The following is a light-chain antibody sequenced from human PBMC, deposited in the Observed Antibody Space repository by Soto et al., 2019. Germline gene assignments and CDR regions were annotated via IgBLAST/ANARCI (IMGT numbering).Light chain of an antibody. CDR3: QQWDCLPIT. CDR1: QSLSSY. V-gene: IGKV3-15*01. Sequence: EIVMTHSPATLSLSPCEGATLSFRAGQSLSSYLAWYQQKPDQATRLLNYASSTGATVIPARFSGSSSGTEFTLIISILHSEDAVVYCCQQWDCLPITFGQGTRLEIK. J-gene: IGKJ5*01. CDR2: ASS.